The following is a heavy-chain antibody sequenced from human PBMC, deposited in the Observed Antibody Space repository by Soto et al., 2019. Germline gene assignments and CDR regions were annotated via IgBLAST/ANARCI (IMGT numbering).Heavy chain of an antibody. D-gene: IGHD4-17*01. CDR1: GFTFSSYE. Sequence: EVQLVESGGGLVQPGGSLRLSCAASGFTFSSYEMNWVRQAPGKGLEWVSYISSSGSTIYYAASVKGRFTISRDNAKNSLYLQMNSLRAEDTAVYYCARDSTYGDYVSWGQGTLVTVSS. V-gene: IGHV3-48*03. CDR3: ARDSTYGDYVS. J-gene: IGHJ4*02. CDR2: ISSSGSTI.